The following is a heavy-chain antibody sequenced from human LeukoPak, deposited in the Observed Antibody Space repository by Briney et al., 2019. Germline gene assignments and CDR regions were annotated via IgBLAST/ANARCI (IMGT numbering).Heavy chain of an antibody. CDR3: AARYSSSWYSAPYFDY. V-gene: IGHV3-13*01. CDR2: IGTAGDT. Sequence: GGSLRLSCAASGFTFSSYDMHWVRQATGKGLEWVSAIGTAGDTYYPGSVKGRFTISRENAKNSLYLQMNSLRAEDTAVYYCAARYSSSWYSAPYFDYWGQGTLVTVSS. CDR1: GFTFSSYD. J-gene: IGHJ4*02. D-gene: IGHD6-13*01.